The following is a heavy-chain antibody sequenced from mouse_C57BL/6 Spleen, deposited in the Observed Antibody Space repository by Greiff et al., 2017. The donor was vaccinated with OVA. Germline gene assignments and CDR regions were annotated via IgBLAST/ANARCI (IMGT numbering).Heavy chain of an antibody. V-gene: IGHV1-82*01. Sequence: VQLQQSGAELVKPGASVKLSCKASGYAFTSYWMHWVKQRPGRGLEWIGRIYPGDGDTNYNGKFKGKATLTADKSSSTAYMQLSSLTSEDSAVYFCARRGYLDFDDWGQGTTLTVSS. CDR1: GYAFTSYW. J-gene: IGHJ2*01. D-gene: IGHD2-14*01. CDR2: IYPGDGDT. CDR3: ARRGYLDFDD.